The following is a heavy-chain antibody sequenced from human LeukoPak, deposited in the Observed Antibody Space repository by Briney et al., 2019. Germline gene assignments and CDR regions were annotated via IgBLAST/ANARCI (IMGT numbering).Heavy chain of an antibody. V-gene: IGHV1-18*01. CDR3: ARGDIVATIYYFDY. CDR2: ISAYNGNT. J-gene: IGHJ4*02. CDR1: GYTFTSYG. Sequence: ASVKVSCKASGYTFTSYGISWVRQAPGQGLEWMGWISAYNGNTNYAQKLQGRVTMTRDTSTSTVYMELSSLRSEDTAVYYCARGDIVATIYYFDYWGQGTLVTVSS. D-gene: IGHD5-12*01.